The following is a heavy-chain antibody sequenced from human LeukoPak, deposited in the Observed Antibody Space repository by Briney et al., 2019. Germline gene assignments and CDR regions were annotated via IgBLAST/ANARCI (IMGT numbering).Heavy chain of an antibody. V-gene: IGHV4-31*03. CDR3: ARDAVYGGNFDY. D-gene: IGHD4-23*01. Sequence: SETLSLTRTVSGGSISSGGYYWSWIRQHPGKGLEWIGYIYYSGSTYYNPSLKSRVTISVDTSKNQFSLKLSSVTAADTAVYYCARDAVYGGNFDYWGQGTLVTVSS. J-gene: IGHJ4*02. CDR2: IYYSGST. CDR1: GGSISSGGYY.